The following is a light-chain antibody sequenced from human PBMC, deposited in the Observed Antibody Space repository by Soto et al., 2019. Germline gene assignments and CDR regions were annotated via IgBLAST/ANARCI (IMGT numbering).Light chain of an antibody. V-gene: IGKV3-20*01. CDR1: QSVSSSY. CDR2: GAS. CDR3: QQYGSSPET. Sequence: EIVLTQSPGTLSLSPGERATLSCRASQSVSSSYLAWYQQKPGQAPRLLIYGASCRATGIPDRFSGSGSGTDFTLTISRLEPEDFAVYYCQQYGSSPETFGQGTKVDIK. J-gene: IGKJ1*01.